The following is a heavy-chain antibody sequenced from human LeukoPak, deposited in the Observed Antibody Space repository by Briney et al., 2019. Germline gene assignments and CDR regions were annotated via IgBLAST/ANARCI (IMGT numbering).Heavy chain of an antibody. V-gene: IGHV5-51*04. CDR2: IYPGDSDT. CDR3: ARTTTVTKGSFDS. CDR1: GYSFTSYW. Sequence: GESLKISCKGSGYSFTSYWIAWVRQMPGRGLEWLGIIYPGDSDTRYSPSFQGQVTISADKPISTAYLQWSSLTASDTAMYYCARTTTVTKGSFDSWGQGTLVAVSS. D-gene: IGHD4-17*01. J-gene: IGHJ4*02.